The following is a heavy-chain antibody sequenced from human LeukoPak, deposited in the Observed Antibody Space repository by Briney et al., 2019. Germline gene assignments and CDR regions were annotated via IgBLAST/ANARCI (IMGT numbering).Heavy chain of an antibody. V-gene: IGHV3-64*01. J-gene: IGHJ2*01. D-gene: IGHD1-7*01. CDR2: ISSNGGST. CDR3: ASSPPTGTTWYFDL. Sequence: PGGSLRLSCAASGFTFSTYWMSWVRQAPGKGLEYVSAISSNGGSTYYANSVKGRFTISRDNSKNTLYLQMGSLRAEDMAVYYCASSPPTGTTWYFDLWGRGTLVTVSS. CDR1: GFTFSTYW.